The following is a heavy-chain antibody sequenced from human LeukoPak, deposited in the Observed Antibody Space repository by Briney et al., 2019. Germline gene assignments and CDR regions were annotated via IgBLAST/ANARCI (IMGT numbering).Heavy chain of an antibody. V-gene: IGHV4-39*01. CDR3: ARHRKWSYYDSSGPRFDY. Sequence: SETLSLTCTVSGGSISSSSYYWGWIRQPPGKGLEWIGSIYYSGGTYYNPSLKSRVTISVDTSKNQFSLKLSSVTAADTAVYYCARHRKWSYYDSSGPRFDYWGQGTLVTVSS. J-gene: IGHJ4*02. CDR1: GGSISSSSYY. D-gene: IGHD3-22*01. CDR2: IYYSGGT.